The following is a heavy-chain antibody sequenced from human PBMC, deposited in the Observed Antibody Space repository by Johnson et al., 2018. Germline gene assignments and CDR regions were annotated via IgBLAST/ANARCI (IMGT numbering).Heavy chain of an antibody. J-gene: IGHJ3*02. Sequence: QVQLQESGPGLVKPSETLSLICTVSGVSLSLHQWNWIRQPPGKGLEWIGVIYERGGTNYNPSLNSRVTISLGASKNQFSLKLSSVPAADTSVYYCARESFTITAGNEGFDIWGKWTMVIVSS. CDR3: ARESFTITAGNEGFDI. D-gene: IGHD6-13*01. CDR1: GVSLSLHQ. CDR2: IYERGGT. V-gene: IGHV4-59*11.